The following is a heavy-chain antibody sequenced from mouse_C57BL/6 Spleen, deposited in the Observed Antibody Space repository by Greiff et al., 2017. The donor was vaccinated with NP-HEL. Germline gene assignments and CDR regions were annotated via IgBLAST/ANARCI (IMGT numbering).Heavy chain of an antibody. V-gene: IGHV1-69*01. Sequence: QVQLQQSGAELVMPGASVKLSCKASGYTFSSSWMHWVKQRPGQGLEWIGGIDPADGDTNYNPKFKGKATLTADKSSSTAYMQLSSLTSEDSAVYYCARAGDGSSYRYFEVWGPGTTVTVSS. D-gene: IGHD1-1*01. CDR1: GYTFSSSW. J-gene: IGHJ1*01. CDR2: IDPADGDT. CDR3: ARAGDGSSYRYFEV.